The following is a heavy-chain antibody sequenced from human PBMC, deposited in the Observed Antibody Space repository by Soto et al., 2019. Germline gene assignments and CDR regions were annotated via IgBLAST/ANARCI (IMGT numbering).Heavy chain of an antibody. J-gene: IGHJ4*02. CDR2: IDWDDDK. CDR3: AKVLSKNYYYPFDF. Sequence: SWPTLVNSTQTLTLTCTFSGFSLSTNGMCVRSIRQPPGKALEWLALIDWDDDKYYRTSMKTRLTISKDTSKNQVVLTMTNMDPVDTPTHSCAKVLSKNYYYPFDFWGQGTQVTVSS. CDR1: GFSLSTNGMC. V-gene: IGHV2-70*12. D-gene: IGHD3-10*01.